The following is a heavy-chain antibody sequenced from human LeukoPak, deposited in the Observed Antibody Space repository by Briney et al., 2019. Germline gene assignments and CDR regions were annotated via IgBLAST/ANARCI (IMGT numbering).Heavy chain of an antibody. CDR1: GYTFTRYY. D-gene: IGHD2-2*01. V-gene: IGHV1-2*02. CDR3: ASGDIVVVTTLDY. CDR2: INPNSGGT. Sequence: ASVKVSCKTSGYTFTRYYMHLMRQAPRQGLQWMAWINPNSGGTNYAQKFQGRVTMTRDTSISTAYMELSRLRSDDTAVYYSASGDIVVVTTLDYWGQGTLVTVSS. J-gene: IGHJ4*02.